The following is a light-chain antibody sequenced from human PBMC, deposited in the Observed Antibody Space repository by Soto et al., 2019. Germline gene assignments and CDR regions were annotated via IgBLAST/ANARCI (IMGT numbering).Light chain of an antibody. V-gene: IGKV1-27*01. CDR3: QKYTSDPA. CDR2: AAS. CDR1: QGISNY. J-gene: IGKJ4*01. Sequence: IQMTQSPSSLSASVGDRVTITCRASQGISNYLAWYQQIPGKVPKLLISAASTVQSGVPSRFSGSGSGTDFTLTISSLQPEDVATYYCQKYTSDPACGGGPKVEIK.